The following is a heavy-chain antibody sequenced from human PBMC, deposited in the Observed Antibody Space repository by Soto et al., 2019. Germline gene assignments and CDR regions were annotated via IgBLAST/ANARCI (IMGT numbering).Heavy chain of an antibody. D-gene: IGHD3-3*01. CDR1: GYTFTGHY. CDR3: ARGSIYFGAPGYYYYMDV. Sequence: QVQLVQSGAEVKEAGASVIVSCKASGYTFTGHYIHWLRQAPGQGLEWLGWMNPNGGGTNYAQKFQGWVSMTRDTSISTAYMELTRLRSDDTAVYFCARGSIYFGAPGYYYYMDVWGKGTTVTVSS. V-gene: IGHV1-2*04. J-gene: IGHJ6*03. CDR2: MNPNGGGT.